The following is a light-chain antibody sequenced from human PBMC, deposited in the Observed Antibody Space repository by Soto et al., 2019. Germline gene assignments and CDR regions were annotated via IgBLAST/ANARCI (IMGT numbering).Light chain of an antibody. CDR2: DAS. Sequence: EIVLTPSPAILSLSPGERATLSCRASHSVGNYLAWYQQKPGQAPRLLLYDASYRAAGIPARFSGSGAGTDITTTISSREPEDYAVYYCQQRSNWPVTFGPGTKVDFK. CDR3: QQRSNWPVT. J-gene: IGKJ3*01. CDR1: HSVGNY. V-gene: IGKV3-11*01.